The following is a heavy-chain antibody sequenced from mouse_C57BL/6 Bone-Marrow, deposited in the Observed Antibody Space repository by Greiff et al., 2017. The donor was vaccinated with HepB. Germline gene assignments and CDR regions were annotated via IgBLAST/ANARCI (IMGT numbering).Heavy chain of an antibody. CDR2: IDPETGGT. CDR3: TRRPLTTAMDY. Sequence: QVQLKESGAELVRPGASVTLSCKASGYTFTDYEMHWVKQTPVHGLEWIGAIDPETGGTAYNQKFKGKAILTADKSSSTAYMELRSLTSEDSAVYYCTRRPLTTAMDYWGQGTSVTVSS. D-gene: IGHD1-1*01. J-gene: IGHJ4*01. CDR1: GYTFTDYE. V-gene: IGHV1-15*01.